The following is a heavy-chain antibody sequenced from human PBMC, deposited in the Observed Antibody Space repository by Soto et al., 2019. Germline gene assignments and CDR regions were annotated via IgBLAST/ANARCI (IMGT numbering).Heavy chain of an antibody. CDR1: GFTFSSYG. J-gene: IGHJ6*02. CDR3: ARGQLLSVYYGMDV. V-gene: IGHV3-33*01. CDR2: IWYDGSNK. Sequence: QVQLVESGGGVVQPGRSLRLSCAASGFTFSSYGMHWVRQAPGKGLEWVAVIWYDGSNKYYADSVKGRFTISRDNSKNRLYLQMNSRRAEDTAVYYCARGQLLSVYYGMDVWGQGTTVTVSS. D-gene: IGHD2-2*01.